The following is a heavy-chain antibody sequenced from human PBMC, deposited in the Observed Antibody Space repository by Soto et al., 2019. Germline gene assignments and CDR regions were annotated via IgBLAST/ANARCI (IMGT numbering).Heavy chain of an antibody. CDR1: GFTVSSKY. CDR3: AREKSAAGGMVV. Sequence: PVGSLRLSCAASGFTVSSKYMSWVRQAPGKGLEWVSVLYSDGKTFYADSVKGRFTISRDNSKNTLYLQMNSLRPEDTAVYYCAREKSAAGGMVVWGQGTPGTASS. CDR2: LYSDGKT. J-gene: IGHJ6*02. V-gene: IGHV3-53*05.